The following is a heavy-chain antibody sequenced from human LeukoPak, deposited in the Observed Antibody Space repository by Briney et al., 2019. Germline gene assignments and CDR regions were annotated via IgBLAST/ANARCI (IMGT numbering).Heavy chain of an antibody. D-gene: IGHD6-13*01. J-gene: IGHJ3*02. CDR3: ARAPQQQLLTRGHAFDI. Sequence: GGSLRLSCAASGFAFSNYWMNWVRQAPGKGLEWVANIKQDGSDRNYVDSVRGRFTISRDNAGNSLYLQMDSLRAEDTAVYYCARAPQQQLLTRGHAFDIWGQGTMVTVSS. CDR1: GFAFSNYW. V-gene: IGHV3-7*01. CDR2: IKQDGSDR.